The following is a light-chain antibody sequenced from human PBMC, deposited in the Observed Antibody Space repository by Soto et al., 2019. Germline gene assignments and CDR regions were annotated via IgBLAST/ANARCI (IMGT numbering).Light chain of an antibody. CDR3: ISYTSSSTLYV. Sequence: QSALTQPASVSGSPGQSITLSCTGTSSDVGGYNYVSWYQQHPGKAPKLRTYDVSNRPSGVSNRFSGFKSGNTASLTISGLQSEDEADQYCISYTSSSTLYVFGTGTKLTVL. V-gene: IGLV2-14*01. CDR1: SSDVGGYNY. CDR2: DVS. J-gene: IGLJ1*01.